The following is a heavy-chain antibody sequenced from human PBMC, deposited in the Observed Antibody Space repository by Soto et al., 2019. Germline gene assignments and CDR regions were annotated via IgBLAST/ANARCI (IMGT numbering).Heavy chain of an antibody. J-gene: IGHJ4*02. D-gene: IGHD5-18*01. CDR1: GGSISGYY. CDR2: IFYGGST. V-gene: IGHV4-59*01. Sequence: SSETLSLTCTVSGGSISGYYWSWIRQPPGKGPEWIGYIFYGGSTNHNPSLNGRVTMSVDTSKNYFSLRLSSVTAADTAVYYCARSGNSNGLVFDYWGQGTVVPSPQ. CDR3: ARSGNSNGLVFDY.